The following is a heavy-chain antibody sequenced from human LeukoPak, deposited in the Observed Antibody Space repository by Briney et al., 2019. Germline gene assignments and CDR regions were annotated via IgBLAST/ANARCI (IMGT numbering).Heavy chain of an antibody. Sequence: GWSLRLSCAASGFTFGSYAMHWVRQAPGKGLEWVAVISYDGSNKYYADSVKGRFTISRDNSKNTLYLQMNSLRAEDTAVYYCARDWVAAIYGMDVWGQGTTVTVSS. CDR3: ARDWVAAIYGMDV. D-gene: IGHD6-25*01. V-gene: IGHV3-30-3*01. J-gene: IGHJ6*02. CDR2: ISYDGSNK. CDR1: GFTFGSYA.